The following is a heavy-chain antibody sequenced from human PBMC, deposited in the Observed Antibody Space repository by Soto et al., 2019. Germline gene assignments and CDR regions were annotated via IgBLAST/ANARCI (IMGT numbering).Heavy chain of an antibody. CDR2: INANGGST. D-gene: IGHD2-2*01. J-gene: IGHJ6*02. CDR1: GFIFSSYA. Sequence: PGGSLRLSCAASGFIFSSYAMHGVRQVPGKGLESVSAINANGGSTYYTESVKGRFTISRDNSRNTLYLQMGSLRAEDMAVYYCGRFVLFSAPADYGLDVWGRGTTVTVSS. V-gene: IGHV3-64*02. CDR3: GRFVLFSAPADYGLDV.